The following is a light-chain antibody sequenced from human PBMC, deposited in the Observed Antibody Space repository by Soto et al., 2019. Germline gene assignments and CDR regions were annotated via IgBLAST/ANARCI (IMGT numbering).Light chain of an antibody. CDR2: GAS. CDR3: QQYGSSPPLT. J-gene: IGKJ4*01. CDR1: QSVSNNY. V-gene: IGKV3-20*01. Sequence: EIVLMQSPGTLSLSPGERATLSCRASQSVSNNYVAWYQQKPGQAPRLLIAGASSRATGIPDRFSGSGSGTDFTLTISRREHDDFAVYYCQQYGSSPPLTFGGGTKVEIK.